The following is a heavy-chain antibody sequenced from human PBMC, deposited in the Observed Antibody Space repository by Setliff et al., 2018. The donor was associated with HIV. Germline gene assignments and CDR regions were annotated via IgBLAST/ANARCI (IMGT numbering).Heavy chain of an antibody. CDR2: ISYDGSNK. CDR3: ARDPFLAQGFWSGYYSDY. CDR1: GFTFSTYA. D-gene: IGHD3-3*01. V-gene: IGHV3-30*04. J-gene: IGHJ4*02. Sequence: GSLRLSCAASGFTFSTYAMHWVRQAPGKGLEWVAVISYDGSNKYYADSVKGRFTISRDNSKNTLYLQMNSLRAEDTAVYYCARDPFLAQGFWSGYYSDYWGQGTLVTVSS.